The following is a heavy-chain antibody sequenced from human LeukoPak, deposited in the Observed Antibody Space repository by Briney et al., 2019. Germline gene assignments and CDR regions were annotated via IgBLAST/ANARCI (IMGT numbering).Heavy chain of an antibody. Sequence: GESLKISCQGFGYSFTSYWIGWVRQMPGKGMEWMGVIYPGDSRIRYNPSFQGQVTISVDNSISTAYLQWVSLKASDTAMYYCACRDLTSTWSFPWGQGTLVTVSS. J-gene: IGHJ5*02. CDR1: GYSFTSYW. D-gene: IGHD6-13*01. CDR2: IYPGDSRI. V-gene: IGHV5-51*01. CDR3: ACRDLTSTWSFP.